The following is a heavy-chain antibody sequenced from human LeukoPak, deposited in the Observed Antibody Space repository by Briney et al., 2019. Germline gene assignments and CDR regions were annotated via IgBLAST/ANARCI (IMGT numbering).Heavy chain of an antibody. CDR2: IYASGSS. J-gene: IGHJ6*03. V-gene: IGHV4-4*07. CDR3: ARCLNTYYYDNSGYSPEHYYMDV. CDR1: GDSISNYY. Sequence: SETLSLTCTVSGDSISNYYWSWVRQPAGKGLEWIGRIYASGSSNYNPSLKSRITMSVDTSKNQFSLKLSSVTAADTAVYYCARCLNTYYYDNSGYSPEHYYMDVWGKGTTVIVSS. D-gene: IGHD3-22*01.